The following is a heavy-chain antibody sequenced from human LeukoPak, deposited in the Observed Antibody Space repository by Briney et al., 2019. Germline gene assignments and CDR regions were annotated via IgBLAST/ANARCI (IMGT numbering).Heavy chain of an antibody. CDR1: GYTFISYG. J-gene: IGHJ3*02. D-gene: IGHD3-3*01. V-gene: IGHV1-18*01. Sequence: ASVRVSCKASGYTFISYGISWVRQAPGQGLEWMGWISAYNGNTNYAQKLQGRVTMTTDTSTSTAYMELRSLRSDDTAVYYCARGIRFLEWFLDAFDIWGQGTMVTVSS. CDR2: ISAYNGNT. CDR3: ARGIRFLEWFLDAFDI.